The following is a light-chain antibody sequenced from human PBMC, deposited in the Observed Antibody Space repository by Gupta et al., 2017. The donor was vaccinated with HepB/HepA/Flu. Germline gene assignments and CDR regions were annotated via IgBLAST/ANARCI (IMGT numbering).Light chain of an antibody. Sequence: DIQMTQSPFSLSASVGDRVTITCRASQGIRDDLSWYQQKPGRAPKRLIYTASSLQNGVPSKFSGSGSGTEFTLTISSLQPEDSATYYCLQHNGYPLTFGQGTRLEI. CDR1: QGIRDD. CDR2: TAS. CDR3: LQHNGYPLT. J-gene: IGKJ5*01. V-gene: IGKV1-17*01.